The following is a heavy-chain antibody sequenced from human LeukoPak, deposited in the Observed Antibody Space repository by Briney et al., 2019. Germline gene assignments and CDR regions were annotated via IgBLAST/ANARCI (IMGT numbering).Heavy chain of an antibody. V-gene: IGHV5-51*01. CDR2: IYPGDSDT. D-gene: IGHD2-2*01. CDR3: ARRDGYCSSTCCYADYYYGMDV. Sequence: GESLKISCKGSGYSFTSYWIGWVRQMPGKGLEWMGIIYPGDSDTRYSPSFQGQVTISADKSISTAYLQWSSLKASDTAMYYCARRDGYCSSTCCYADYYYGMDVWGQGTTVTVSS. J-gene: IGHJ6*02. CDR1: GYSFTSYW.